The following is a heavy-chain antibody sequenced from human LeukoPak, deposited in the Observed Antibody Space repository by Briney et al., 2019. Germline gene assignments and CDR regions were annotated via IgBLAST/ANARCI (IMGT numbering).Heavy chain of an antibody. V-gene: IGHV3-30-3*01. Sequence: GGSLRLSGAASGFTFSSYAMHWVRQAPGKGLEWVAVISYDGSNKYYADSVKGRFTISRDNSKNTLYLQMNSLRAEDTAVYYCARGSPEEQLWQHVIDYWGQGTLVTVSS. CDR3: ARGSPEEQLWQHVIDY. D-gene: IGHD5-18*01. CDR2: ISYDGSNK. CDR1: GFTFSSYA. J-gene: IGHJ4*02.